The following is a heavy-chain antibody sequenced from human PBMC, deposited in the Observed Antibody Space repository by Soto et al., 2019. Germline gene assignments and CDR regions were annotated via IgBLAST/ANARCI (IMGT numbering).Heavy chain of an antibody. J-gene: IGHJ6*02. D-gene: IGHD5-12*01. Sequence: GGSLRLSCTTSGFAFVDFAVTWFRQAPGKGLEWVGFITSKRYGATPQYAASVKGRFSISRDDSRGVAYLQMNNLKTDDTAVYYCSRLPPERCSAYDFHMDVWGQGTTVTVSS. V-gene: IGHV3-49*03. CDR3: SRLPPERCSAYDFHMDV. CDR2: ITSKRYGATP. CDR1: GFAFVDFA.